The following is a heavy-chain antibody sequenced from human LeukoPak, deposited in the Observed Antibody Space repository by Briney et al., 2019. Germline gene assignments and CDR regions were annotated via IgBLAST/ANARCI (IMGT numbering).Heavy chain of an antibody. CDR2: IKQDGSEK. D-gene: IGHD5-24*01. J-gene: IGHJ4*02. CDR1: GITLSSYW. CDR3: ARDKRRDYFDY. V-gene: IGHV3-7*01. Sequence: GGSLRLSCAASGITLSSYWMSWVRQAPGKGLEWVANIKQDGSEKYYVDSVKGRFTISRDNAKNSLYLQMNSLRAEDTAVYYCARDKRRDYFDYWGQGTLVTVSS.